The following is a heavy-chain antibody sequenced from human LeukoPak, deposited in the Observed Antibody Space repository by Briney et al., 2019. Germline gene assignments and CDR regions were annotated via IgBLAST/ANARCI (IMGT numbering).Heavy chain of an antibody. CDR1: GFIFSSYW. J-gene: IGHJ4*02. V-gene: IGHV3-7*03. Sequence: GGSLRLSCAASGFIFSSYWMSWVRQAPGKGLEWVANIKQDGSEKYYVDSVKGRFTISRDNAKNSLYLRMNSLRAEDTAVYYCARAFWDDSSLSFDYWGQGTLVTVSS. D-gene: IGHD3-22*01. CDR3: ARAFWDDSSLSFDY. CDR2: IKQDGSEK.